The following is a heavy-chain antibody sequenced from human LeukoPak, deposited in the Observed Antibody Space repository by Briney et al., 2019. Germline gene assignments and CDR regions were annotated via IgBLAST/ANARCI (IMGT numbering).Heavy chain of an antibody. V-gene: IGHV1-8*01. CDR3: ARGLGSYDSSELTWPMISF. J-gene: IGHJ4*02. Sequence: ASVKVSCKASGYTFTSYEINWVRQATGQGLKWMGWMNPNSGDTALAQKFQGRITMTRSTSISTAYMELSSLRSEDTAVYYCARGLGSYDSSELTWPMISFWGQGTLVTVSS. CDR1: GYTFTSYE. D-gene: IGHD3-22*01. CDR2: MNPNSGDT.